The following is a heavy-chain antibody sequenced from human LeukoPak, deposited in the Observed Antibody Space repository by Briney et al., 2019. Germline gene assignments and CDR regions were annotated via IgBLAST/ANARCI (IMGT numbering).Heavy chain of an antibody. CDR2: IIPIFGTA. CDR3: AGGIAVAGPQFDY. Sequence: SVKVSCKASGGTFSSYAISWVRQAPGQGLEWMGGIIPIFGTANYAQKFQGRVTITADESTSTPYMELSSLRSEDTAVYYCAGGIAVAGPQFDYWGQGTLVTVSS. J-gene: IGHJ4*02. CDR1: GGTFSSYA. D-gene: IGHD6-19*01. V-gene: IGHV1-69*13.